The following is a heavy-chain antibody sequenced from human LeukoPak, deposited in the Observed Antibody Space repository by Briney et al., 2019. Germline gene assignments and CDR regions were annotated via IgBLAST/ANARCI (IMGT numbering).Heavy chain of an antibody. CDR2: FHYSGST. Sequence: SETLSLTCTVSGDSISSNIYYWAWIRQPPGKGLEWIGSFHYSGSTYYNPSLKSRVTISLDTSKNQLSLRLSSVTAADTAVYYCARHPGIVGATNDFDYWGQGTLVTVSS. CDR1: GDSISSNIYY. J-gene: IGHJ4*02. D-gene: IGHD1-26*01. V-gene: IGHV4-39*01. CDR3: ARHPGIVGATNDFDY.